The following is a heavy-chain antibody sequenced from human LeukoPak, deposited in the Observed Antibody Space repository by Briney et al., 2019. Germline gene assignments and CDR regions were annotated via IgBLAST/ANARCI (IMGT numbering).Heavy chain of an antibody. D-gene: IGHD4-17*01. J-gene: IGHJ5*02. CDR1: GDSISSYY. V-gene: IGHV4-4*09. CDR3: ARLNGYGDYRNWFDP. Sequence: KPSETLCLTCTVSGDSISSYYWSWIRQPPGKGLEWIGYIYTSGSTNYNPSLKSRVTISVDTSKNQFSLKLSSVTAADTAVYYCARLNGYGDYRNWFDPWGQGTLVTVSS. CDR2: IYTSGST.